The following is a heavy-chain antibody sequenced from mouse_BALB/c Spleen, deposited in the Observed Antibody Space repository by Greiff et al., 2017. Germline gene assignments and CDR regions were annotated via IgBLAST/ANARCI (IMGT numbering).Heavy chain of an antibody. CDR2: IYPGDGST. J-gene: IGHJ4*01. Sequence: VQLQQSGTVLARPGASVKMSCKASGYSFTSYWMHWVKQRPGQGLEWIGWIYPGDGSTKYNEKFKGKTTLTADKSSSTAYMLLSSLTSEDSAIYFCGYGRGAMDYWGQGTSVTVSS. CDR1: GYSFTSYW. D-gene: IGHD1-1*02. CDR3: GYGRGAMDY. V-gene: IGHV1S50*01.